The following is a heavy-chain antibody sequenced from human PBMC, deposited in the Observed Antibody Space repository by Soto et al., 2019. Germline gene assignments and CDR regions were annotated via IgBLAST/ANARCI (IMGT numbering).Heavy chain of an antibody. D-gene: IGHD5-18*01. CDR2: IWYDGSNK. CDR1: GSNFRSYG. J-gene: IGHJ4*02. CDR3: ARDAAYSYGTTFVY. Sequence: GGSLRLSCAASGSNFRSYGMHWVRQDPGKEQEWVAVIWYDGSNKYYADSVKGRFTISRDNSKNTLYLQMNSLKAEDTAVYYCARDAAYSYGTTFVYWGQGTLVAVSS. V-gene: IGHV3-33*01.